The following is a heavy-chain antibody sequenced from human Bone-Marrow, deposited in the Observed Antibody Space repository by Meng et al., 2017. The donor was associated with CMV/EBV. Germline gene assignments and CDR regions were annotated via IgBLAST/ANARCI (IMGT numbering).Heavy chain of an antibody. J-gene: IGHJ6*02. CDR1: GFTFSSYG. CDR2: INSDGSST. V-gene: IGHV3-74*01. D-gene: IGHD6-6*01. CDR3: ARDLAYSSSFAYYYYYGMDV. Sequence: ETLSLTCVASGFTFSSYGMHWVRQAPGKGLVWVSRINSDGSSTSYADSVKGRFTISRDNAKNPLYLQMNSLRAEDTAVYYCARDLAYSSSFAYYYYYGMDVWGQGTTVTVSS.